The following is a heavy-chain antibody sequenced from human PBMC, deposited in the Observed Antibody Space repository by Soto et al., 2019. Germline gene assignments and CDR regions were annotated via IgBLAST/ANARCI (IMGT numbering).Heavy chain of an antibody. CDR2: IRQDGNEI. Sequence: LRLSCAASGFTFSTYWMTWVRQAPGKGLEWVANIRQDGNEIYYVDSVKGRFTISRDNAKNSLYLQMNSLRAEDTAVYYCASVKPIPLNYYYYYYMDVWGKGTTVTVSS. CDR3: ASVKPIPLNYYYYYYMDV. D-gene: IGHD3-16*02. J-gene: IGHJ6*03. V-gene: IGHV3-7*01. CDR1: GFTFSTYW.